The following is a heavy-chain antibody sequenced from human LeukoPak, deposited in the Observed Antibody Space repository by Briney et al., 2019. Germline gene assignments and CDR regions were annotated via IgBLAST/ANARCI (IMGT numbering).Heavy chain of an antibody. CDR2: ITNSVSTI. CDR3: ARGAYSKIDP. Sequence: PSETLSLTCTVSGGSISSSSYYWGSIRQPPGKGLEWVSYITNSVSTIYYADSVKGRFTISRDNAKNSLYLQMNSLRDEDTAVYYCARGAYSKIDPWGQGTLVTVSS. D-gene: IGHD4-11*01. V-gene: IGHV3-11*04. CDR1: GGSISSSSYY. J-gene: IGHJ5*02.